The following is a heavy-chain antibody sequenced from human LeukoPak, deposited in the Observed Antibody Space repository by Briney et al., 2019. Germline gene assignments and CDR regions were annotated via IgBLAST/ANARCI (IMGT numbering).Heavy chain of an antibody. J-gene: IGHJ4*02. Sequence: ASVKVSCKASGYTFTSYYMHWVRQAPGQGLEWMGIINPSGGSTSYAQKFQGRVTMTRDTSTSTVYMELSSLRSEDTAVYYCARGHRALIGVALVGYLEYWGQGTLVTVSS. CDR1: GYTFTSYY. CDR2: INPSGGST. V-gene: IGHV1-46*01. CDR3: ARGHRALIGVALVGYLEY. D-gene: IGHD3-3*01.